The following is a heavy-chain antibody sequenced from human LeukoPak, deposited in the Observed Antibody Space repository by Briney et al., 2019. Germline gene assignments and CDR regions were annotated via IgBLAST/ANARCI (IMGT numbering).Heavy chain of an antibody. V-gene: IGHV3-48*04. D-gene: IGHD2-15*01. J-gene: IGHJ6*03. CDR1: GFTFSSYS. CDR2: ISSSSSTI. CDR3: AKNGDRGAYCTGGTCYPYFYYYMDV. Sequence: GGSLRLSCAASGFTFSSYSMNWVRQAPGKGLEWVSYISSSSSTIYCADSVKGRFTISRDNAKNSLYLQMNSLRAEDTAIYYCAKNGDRGAYCTGGTCYPYFYYYMDVWGKGTTVTI.